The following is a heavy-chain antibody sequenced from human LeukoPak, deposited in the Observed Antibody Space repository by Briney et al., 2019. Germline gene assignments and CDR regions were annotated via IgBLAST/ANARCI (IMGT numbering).Heavy chain of an antibody. D-gene: IGHD6-13*01. CDR2: IYPGDSDT. CDR1: GYRFTSYW. Sequence: GEPLKISCKGSGYRFTSYWIGWVRQLPGKGLEWIRIIYPGDSDTRYSPSFQGQVTISADKSISTAYLQWSSLKASDTAMYYCARSYSSSWAGFDPWGQGTLVTVSS. V-gene: IGHV5-51*01. CDR3: ARSYSSSWAGFDP. J-gene: IGHJ5*02.